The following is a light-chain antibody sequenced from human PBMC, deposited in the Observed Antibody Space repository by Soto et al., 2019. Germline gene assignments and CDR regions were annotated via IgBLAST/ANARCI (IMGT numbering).Light chain of an antibody. J-gene: IGLJ1*01. CDR3: KSYAGSNTYV. V-gene: IGLV2-8*01. CDR2: EVV. CDR1: TNDIGVYDF. Sequence: QSALTQPPSASGSPGQSVTISCTGTTNDIGVYDFVSWYQHHPGKAPRLIIYEVVQRPSGVPVRFSGSKSGNTASLTVSGLQAADEADYFCKSYAGSNTYVFGSGTKLPVL.